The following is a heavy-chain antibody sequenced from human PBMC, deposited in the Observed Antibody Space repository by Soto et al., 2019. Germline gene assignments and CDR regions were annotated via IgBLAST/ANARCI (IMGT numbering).Heavy chain of an antibody. V-gene: IGHV4-34*01. CDR3: ARKGRYCSSSSCYAWWFDP. CDR2: INHRGST. D-gene: IGHD2-2*01. J-gene: IGHJ5*02. Sequence: QVPLQQWGAGLLKPSETLSLTCAVYDGSFSGYYWTWIRQPPGKGLEWIGEINHRGSTNYNPSLKSRATLSADTSKNQFSLKLSSVTAADTAIYYCARKGRYCSSSSCYAWWFDPWGQGTLVTVSS. CDR1: DGSFSGYY.